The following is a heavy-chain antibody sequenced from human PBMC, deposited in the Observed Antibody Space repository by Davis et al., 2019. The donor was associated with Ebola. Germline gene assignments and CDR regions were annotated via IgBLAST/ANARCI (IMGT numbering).Heavy chain of an antibody. CDR3: ARDLVSGWYICDS. V-gene: IGHV1-18*01. CDR1: GYTFTSYG. D-gene: IGHD6-19*01. J-gene: IGHJ4*02. Sequence: ASVKVSCKTSGYTFTSYGISWVRQAPGQGLEWVGWINTHNGNTNLAQKLHDRVTLTTDTSTSTAYMEMRSLRSDVTAVYYCARDLVSGWYICDSWGRGTLVSVSS. CDR2: INTHNGNT.